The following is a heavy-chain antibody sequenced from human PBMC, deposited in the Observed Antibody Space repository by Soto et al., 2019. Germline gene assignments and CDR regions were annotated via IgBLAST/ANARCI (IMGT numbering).Heavy chain of an antibody. J-gene: IGHJ4*02. CDR2: ISRSGGST. V-gene: IGHV3-23*01. Sequence: GGSLRLSCAASGFTFSSYAMSWVLQAPGKGLEWVSAISRSGGSTYYADSVKGRFTIARDNSKNTLYLQMNSLRAEDMAVYYCARPMPAMINSAPEYWGQGTLVTVSS. D-gene: IGHD5-18*01. CDR1: GFTFSSYA. CDR3: ARPMPAMINSAPEY.